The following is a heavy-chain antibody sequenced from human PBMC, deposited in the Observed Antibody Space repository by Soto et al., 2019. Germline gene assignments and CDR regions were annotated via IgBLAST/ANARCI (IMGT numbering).Heavy chain of an antibody. D-gene: IGHD3-3*01. J-gene: IGHJ6*02. V-gene: IGHV4-59*01. CDR3: ARVGGLRFLEWAPSGGMDV. CDR2: IYYSGST. Sequence: PSETLPLTCTVSGGSISSYYLSWIRQHPGKGLEWIWYIYYSGSTNYNPSLKSRVTISVDTSKNQFSLKLSSVTAEDTAVYYCARVGGLRFLEWAPSGGMDVWGQGTTVTVSS. CDR1: GGSISSYY.